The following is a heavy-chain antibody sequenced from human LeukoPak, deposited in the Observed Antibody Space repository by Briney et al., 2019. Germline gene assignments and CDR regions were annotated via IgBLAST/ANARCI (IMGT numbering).Heavy chain of an antibody. CDR2: ISAYNGNT. D-gene: IGHD3-22*01. V-gene: IGHV1-18*01. CDR1: GCTFTSYG. Sequence: ASVKVSCKASGCTFTSYGISWVRQAPGQGLEWMGWISAYNGNTNYAQKLQGRVTMTTDTSTSTAYMELRSLRSDDTAVYYCARTPSYYYDSSGYYFDYWGQGTLVTVSS. CDR3: ARTPSYYYDSSGYYFDY. J-gene: IGHJ4*02.